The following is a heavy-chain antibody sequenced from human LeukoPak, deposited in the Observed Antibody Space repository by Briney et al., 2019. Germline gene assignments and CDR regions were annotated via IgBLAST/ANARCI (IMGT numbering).Heavy chain of an antibody. V-gene: IGHV4-4*07. CDR1: GGSISGYY. D-gene: IGHD4-17*01. CDR3: ARLGHDYGDPGDALDV. CDR2: IYTSGST. Sequence: SETLSLTCTVSGGSISGYYWTWIRQPAGKGLEWIGRIYTSGSTSYNPSLKSRVTMSVDTSRNQFSLKLSSVTAADTAVYYCARLGHDYGDPGDALDVWGQGTLVTVSS. J-gene: IGHJ3*01.